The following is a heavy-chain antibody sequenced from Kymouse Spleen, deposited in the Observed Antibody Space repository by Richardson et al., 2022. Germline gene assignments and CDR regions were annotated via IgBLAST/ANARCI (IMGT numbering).Heavy chain of an antibody. CDR1: GFTFDDYA. Sequence: EVQLVESGGGLVQPGRSLRLSCAASGFTFDDYAMHWVRQAPGKGLEWVSGISWNSGSIGYADSVKGRFTISRDNAKNSLYLQMNSLRAEDTALYYCAKDPARPDNYWGQGTLVTVSS. V-gene: IGHV3-9*01. CDR3: AKDPARPDNY. D-gene: IGHD6-6*01. CDR2: ISWNSGSI. J-gene: IGHJ4*02.